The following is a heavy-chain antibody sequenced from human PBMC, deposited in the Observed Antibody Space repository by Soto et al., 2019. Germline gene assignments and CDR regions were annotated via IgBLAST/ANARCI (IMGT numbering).Heavy chain of an antibody. CDR1: GSILSSYA. CDR3: ASPYSSSLDY. D-gene: IGHD6-13*01. CDR2: ISGSGGST. V-gene: IGHV3-23*01. J-gene: IGHJ4*02. Sequence: EVQLLESGGGLVQPGGSLRLSCAASGSILSSYAMSWVRQAPGKGLEWVSAISGSGGSTYYADSVKGRFTISRDNSKNPLFLQMNSLRAEDTAVYYCASPYSSSLDYWGQGTLVTVSS.